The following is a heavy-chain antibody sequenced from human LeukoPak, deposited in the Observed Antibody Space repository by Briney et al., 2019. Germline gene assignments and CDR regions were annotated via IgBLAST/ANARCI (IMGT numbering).Heavy chain of an antibody. J-gene: IGHJ3*02. CDR2: ISSSSSYT. CDR1: GFTFSDYY. V-gene: IGHV3-11*05. D-gene: IGHD6-19*01. Sequence: GGSLRLSCAASGFTFSDYYMSWIRQAPGKGLEWVSYISSSSSYTNYADSVKGRFTISGDNAKNSLYLQMNSLRAEDTAVYYCARVAAQTAFDIWGQGTMVTVSS. CDR3: ARVAAQTAFDI.